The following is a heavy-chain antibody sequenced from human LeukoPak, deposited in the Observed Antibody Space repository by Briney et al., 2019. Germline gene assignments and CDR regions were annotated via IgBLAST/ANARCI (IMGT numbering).Heavy chain of an antibody. Sequence: RGSLRLSCAASGFTFSDYWMTWVRQVPGKGLEWVANVGRDGSEKNYVDSVEGRFTISRDNAKKSLDLEMNSLRVEDTALYYCAKVGTWELQRVFENWGQGTLVTVSS. V-gene: IGHV3-7*01. CDR1: GFTFSDYW. CDR3: AKVGTWELQRVFEN. D-gene: IGHD1-26*01. J-gene: IGHJ4*02. CDR2: VGRDGSEK.